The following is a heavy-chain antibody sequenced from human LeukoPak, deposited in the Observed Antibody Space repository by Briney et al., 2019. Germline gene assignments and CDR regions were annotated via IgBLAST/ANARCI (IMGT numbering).Heavy chain of an antibody. CDR1: GFTFSSYA. Sequence: GGSLRLSCAASGFTFSSYAMSWVRQAPGKGLEWVSAISGSGGSTYYADSVKGRFTISRDNSKNTLYLQMNSLRAEDTAVYYCAKDSIFGVVIIDYYYFDYWGPGTLVTVSS. CDR3: AKDSIFGVVIIDYYYFDY. CDR2: ISGSGGST. J-gene: IGHJ4*02. D-gene: IGHD3-3*02. V-gene: IGHV3-23*01.